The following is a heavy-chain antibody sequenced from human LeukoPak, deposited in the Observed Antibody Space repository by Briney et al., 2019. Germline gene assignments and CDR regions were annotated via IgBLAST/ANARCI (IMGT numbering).Heavy chain of an antibody. CDR2: IYYSGST. CDR1: GGSISSYY. V-gene: IGHV4-59*08. D-gene: IGHD3-10*01. Sequence: SETLSLTCTVSGGSISSYYWSWIRQPPGKGLEWIGDIYYSGSTNSNPSLKSRVTISVDTSKNQFSLKLSSVTAADTAVYYCARAKYYGSGSYVEWGQGTLVTVSS. CDR3: ARAKYYGSGSYVE. J-gene: IGHJ4*02.